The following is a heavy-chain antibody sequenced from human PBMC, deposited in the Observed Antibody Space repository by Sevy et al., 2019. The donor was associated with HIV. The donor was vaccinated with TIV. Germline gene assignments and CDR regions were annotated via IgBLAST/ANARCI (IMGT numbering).Heavy chain of an antibody. CDR1: GFTFSDYY. CDR3: AREDYGSGSYYGYYYYYMDV. V-gene: IGHV3-11*06. J-gene: IGHJ6*03. Sequence: GGSLRLSCAASGFTFSDYYMSWIRQAPGKGLEWVSYISSSSSYTNYADSVKGRFTISRENAKNSLYLKMNSLRAEDTAVYYCAREDYGSGSYYGYYYYYMDVWGKGTTVTVSS. D-gene: IGHD3-10*01. CDR2: ISSSSSYT.